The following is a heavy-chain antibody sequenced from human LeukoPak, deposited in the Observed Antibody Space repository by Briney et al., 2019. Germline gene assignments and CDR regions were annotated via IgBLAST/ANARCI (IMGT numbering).Heavy chain of an antibody. CDR1: GFTFSTSW. CDR3: AKDLTSLAAAGDAFDI. V-gene: IGHV3-23*01. D-gene: IGHD6-13*01. Sequence: GGSLRLSCAASGFTFSTSWMHWVRQAPGKGLEWVSAISGSGGSTYYADSVKGRFTISRDNSKNTLYLQMNSLRAEDTAVYYCAKDLTSLAAAGDAFDIWGQGTMVTVSS. CDR2: ISGSGGST. J-gene: IGHJ3*02.